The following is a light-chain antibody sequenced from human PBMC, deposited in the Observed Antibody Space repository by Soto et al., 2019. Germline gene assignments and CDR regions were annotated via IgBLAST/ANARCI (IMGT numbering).Light chain of an antibody. J-gene: IGLJ2*01. CDR3: CSYAGSYTLRVV. CDR1: SSDVGGYNY. CDR2: DVS. Sequence: QSALTQPRSMSGSPGQSVTISCTGTSSDVGGYNYVSWYQQHPGKAPKLMIYDVSKRPSGVPDRFSGSKSGNTASLTISGLQAEDEADYYCCSYAGSYTLRVVFGGGTKLTVL. V-gene: IGLV2-11*01.